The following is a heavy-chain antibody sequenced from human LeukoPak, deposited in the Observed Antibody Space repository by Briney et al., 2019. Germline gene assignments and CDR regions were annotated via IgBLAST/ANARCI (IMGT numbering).Heavy chain of an antibody. J-gene: IGHJ4*02. Sequence: GESLKISCKDSGYSFTSYWIGWVRPIPGKGLEWMGIIYPGDSDTRYSPSFQGQVTISADKSINTAYLQWSSLKASDTAIYYCARRGEAMDPFDYWGQGTLVTVSS. D-gene: IGHD5-18*01. CDR1: GYSFTSYW. CDR3: ARRGEAMDPFDY. V-gene: IGHV5-51*01. CDR2: IYPGDSDT.